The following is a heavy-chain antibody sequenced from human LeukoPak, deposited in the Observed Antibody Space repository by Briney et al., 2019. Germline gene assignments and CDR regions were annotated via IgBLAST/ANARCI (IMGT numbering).Heavy chain of an antibody. CDR1: GGSFSGYY. J-gene: IGHJ4*02. CDR2: INQSGST. V-gene: IGHV4-34*01. CDR3: ARLGAYDYVWGSYRHPGRLDY. D-gene: IGHD3-16*02. Sequence: SETLSLTCAVYGGSFSGYYWSWIRHPPGKGLEWIGEINQSGSTNYNPSLKSRVTISVDTSKNQFSLKLSSVTAADTAVYYCARLGAYDYVWGSYRHPGRLDYWGQGTLVTVSS.